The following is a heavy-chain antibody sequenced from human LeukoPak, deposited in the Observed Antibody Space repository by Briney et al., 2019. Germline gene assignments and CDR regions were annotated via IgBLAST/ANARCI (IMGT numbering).Heavy chain of an antibody. J-gene: IGHJ5*02. D-gene: IGHD2-2*01. V-gene: IGHV1-3*01. CDR3: ARDRLHLVVPAASWFGP. Sequence: ASVKVSCKASGYTFTSYAMHWVRQAPGQRLEWMGWINAGNGNTKYSQKFQGRVTITRDTSASTAYMELSSLRSEDTAVYYCARDRLHLVVPAASWFGPWGQGTLVTVSS. CDR1: GYTFTSYA. CDR2: INAGNGNT.